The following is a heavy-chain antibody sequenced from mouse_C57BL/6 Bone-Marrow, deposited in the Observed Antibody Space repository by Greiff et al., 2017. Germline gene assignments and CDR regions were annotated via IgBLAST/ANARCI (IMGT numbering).Heavy chain of an antibody. D-gene: IGHD6-1*01. CDR3: ARVGPHWYFDV. V-gene: IGHV1-69*01. CDR2: IDPSDSYT. J-gene: IGHJ1*03. CDR1: GYTFTSYW. Sequence: QVQLQQPGAELVMPGASVKLSCKASGYTFTSYWMHWVKQRPEQGLEWIGEIDPSDSYTNYNQKFKGKSTLTVDKSSSTAYMQLSSLTSEDSAVYYCARVGPHWYFDVWGTGTTVTVSS.